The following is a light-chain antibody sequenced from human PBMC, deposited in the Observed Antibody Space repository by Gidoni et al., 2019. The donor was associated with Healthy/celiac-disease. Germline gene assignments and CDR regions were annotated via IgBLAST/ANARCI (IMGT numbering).Light chain of an antibody. CDR2: GAS. CDR1: QSVSSSY. CDR3: QQYGSSPRT. Sequence: EIVLTQSPGTLSLSPGERATLSCRASQSVSSSYLAWYQQKPGQAPRLIIYGASSRATGIPDRFSGSGSGTDFTLTISRLEPEDFAVYYCQQYGSSPRTFXGXTKVEIK. V-gene: IGKV3-20*01. J-gene: IGKJ4*01.